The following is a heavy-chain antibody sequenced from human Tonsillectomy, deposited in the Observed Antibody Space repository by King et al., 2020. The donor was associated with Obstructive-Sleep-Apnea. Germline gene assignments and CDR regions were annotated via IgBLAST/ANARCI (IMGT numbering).Heavy chain of an antibody. CDR1: RFTFSSYG. D-gene: IGHD6-19*01. J-gene: IGHJ4*02. V-gene: IGHV3-30*02. CDR3: AKDRGGQWLVPMDFDY. Sequence: VQLVESGGGVVQPGGSLRLSCATSRFTFSSYGIHWVRQAPGKGLEWVAFILYDGSNEYYAYSVKGRFTISRDNSKNTLYLQMNRLRAEDTAVYYCAKDRGGQWLVPMDFDYWGQGTLVTVSS. CDR2: ILYDGSNE.